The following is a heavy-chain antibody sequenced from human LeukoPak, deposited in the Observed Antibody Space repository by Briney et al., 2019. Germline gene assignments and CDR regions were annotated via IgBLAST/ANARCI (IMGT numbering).Heavy chain of an antibody. CDR1: GVTFSTYW. V-gene: IGHV3-7*03. Sequence: GRSLRLSCAASGVTFSTYWMSWVRQAPGKGLEGGANIRQDGSDKYYVDSVKGRFTISRDNSKNTLYLQMNSLRAEDTAVYYCAKSVGVVPAAIRYFDYWGQGTLVTVSS. CDR3: AKSVGVVPAAIRYFDY. D-gene: IGHD2-2*02. CDR2: IRQDGSDK. J-gene: IGHJ4*02.